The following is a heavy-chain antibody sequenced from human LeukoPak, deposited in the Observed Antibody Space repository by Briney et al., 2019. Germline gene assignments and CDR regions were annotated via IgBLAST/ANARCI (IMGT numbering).Heavy chain of an antibody. CDR2: IYYSGSI. CDR3: SRRVGGSGSYEDS. J-gene: IGHJ4*02. CDR1: GGSLRSYY. Sequence: PSETLSLTCTVSGGSLRSYYWSWIRQPPGKGLEWIGYIYYSGSINYNPSLKSRVTISVDTSKNQFSLKLSSVTAADTAVYYCSRRVGGSGSYEDSWGQGTLVTVSS. V-gene: IGHV4-59*01. D-gene: IGHD3-10*01.